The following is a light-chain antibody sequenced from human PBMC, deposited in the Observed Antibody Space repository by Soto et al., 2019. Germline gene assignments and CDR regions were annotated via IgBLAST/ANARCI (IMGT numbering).Light chain of an antibody. Sequence: ILLPQSPATLSVSPGERVTRSCRAGQSVRSKLAWYQQQPGQAPRVLIYDTSTRATGLPARFSGSESGTDFTLTISSLQSDDSAVYYCQQYNSWSAITFGQGTRLEIK. CDR2: DTS. CDR1: QSVRSK. CDR3: QQYNSWSAIT. J-gene: IGKJ5*01. V-gene: IGKV3-15*01.